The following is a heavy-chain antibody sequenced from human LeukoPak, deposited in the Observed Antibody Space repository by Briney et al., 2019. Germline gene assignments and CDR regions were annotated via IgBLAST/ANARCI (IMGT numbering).Heavy chain of an antibody. Sequence: GGSLRLSCAASGFTFSAYSMNWVRQAPGRGLEWVSYISTTASPVYYADSVKGRLTISRDNAKNSLYLQMNNLRAEDTAIYYCAEEAVAGTNWFDPWGQGTLVTVSS. J-gene: IGHJ5*02. CDR2: ISTTASPV. V-gene: IGHV3-48*01. D-gene: IGHD6-19*01. CDR3: AEEAVAGTNWFDP. CDR1: GFTFSAYS.